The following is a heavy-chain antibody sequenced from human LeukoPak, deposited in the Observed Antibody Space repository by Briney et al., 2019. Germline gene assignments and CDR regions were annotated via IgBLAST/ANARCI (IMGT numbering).Heavy chain of an antibody. Sequence: GGSLRLSCAASGFTFTLHWMSCMREVPEKGGEWVANIMADGRDEYYVDSVKGRFTISRDNDQSSLYLQKNNLRGEDTAVYDCGRDGGYSVDYCGQGTLVTVSA. V-gene: IGHV3-7*01. J-gene: IGHJ4*02. D-gene: IGHD5-18*01. CDR2: IMADGRDE. CDR1: GFTFTLHW. CDR3: GRDGGYSVDY.